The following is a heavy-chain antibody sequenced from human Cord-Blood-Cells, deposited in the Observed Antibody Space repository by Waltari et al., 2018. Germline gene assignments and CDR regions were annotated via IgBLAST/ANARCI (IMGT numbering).Heavy chain of an antibody. CDR3: ASYITWEFDDYAFDI. CDR2: INPNSGGT. V-gene: IGHV1-2*06. Sequence: QVQLVQSGAEVKKPGASVKVSCKASGYTFTGYYMHWVRQAPGQGLEWMGRINPNSGGTNYAQKFQGRVTMTRDTSISTAYMELSRLRSDDTAVYYCASYITWEFDDYAFDIWGQGTMVTVSS. J-gene: IGHJ3*02. D-gene: IGHD7-27*01. CDR1: GYTFTGYY.